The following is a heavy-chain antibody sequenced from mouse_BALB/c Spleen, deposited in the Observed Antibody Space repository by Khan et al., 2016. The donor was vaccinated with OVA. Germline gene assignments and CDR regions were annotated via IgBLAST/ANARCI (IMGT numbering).Heavy chain of an antibody. J-gene: IGHJ3*01. D-gene: IGHD2-2*01. CDR1: GYSFTSYY. CDR3: TRRGYVGWFTY. V-gene: IGHV1S135*01. Sequence: EVQLQESGPELMKPGASVKISCKASGYSFTSYYIHWVIQSHGKSLEWIGYIDPFSGGTTYNQKFKGKATLTVDKSSNTAYIHLINLTSEDSAVYYCTRRGYVGWFTYWGQGTLVTVAA. CDR2: IDPFSGGT.